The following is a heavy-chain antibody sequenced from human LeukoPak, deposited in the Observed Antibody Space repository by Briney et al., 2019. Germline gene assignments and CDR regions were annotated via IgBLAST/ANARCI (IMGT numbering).Heavy chain of an antibody. CDR1: GFPFSSYG. CDR2: ISGSGGST. CDR3: AKASSGSSYHYFDY. Sequence: GGSLRLSCAASGFPFSSYGMSWVRPAPGKGLEWVSAISGSGGSTYYADSVKGRFTISRDNSKNTLYLQMNSLRAEDTAVYYCAKASSGSSYHYFDYWGQGTLVTVSS. V-gene: IGHV3-23*01. D-gene: IGHD3-10*01. J-gene: IGHJ4*02.